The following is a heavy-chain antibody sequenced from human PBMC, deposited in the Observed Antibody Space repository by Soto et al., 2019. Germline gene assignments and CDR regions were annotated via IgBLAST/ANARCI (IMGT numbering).Heavy chain of an antibody. CDR3: ARDRRDYDFWSGYYSSFDY. D-gene: IGHD3-3*01. J-gene: IGHJ4*02. CDR1: GYTFTSYG. V-gene: IGHV1-3*01. CDR2: INAGNGNT. Sequence: GASVKVSCKASGYTFTSYGISWVRQAPGQRLEWMGCINAGNGNTKYSQKFQGRVTITRDTSASTAYMELSSLRSEDTAVYYCARDRRDYDFWSGYYSSFDYWGQGTLVTVSS.